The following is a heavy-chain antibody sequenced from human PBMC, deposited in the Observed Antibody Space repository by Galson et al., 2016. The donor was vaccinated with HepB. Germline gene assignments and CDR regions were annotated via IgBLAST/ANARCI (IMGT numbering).Heavy chain of an antibody. Sequence: TLSLTCTVSGGSVSSGGYFWSWIRQHPGKGLEWIGYIYYSGTTYYNLSLKSRVTMSLDTSKNHFSLKLSSVTVADTAVYYCARGGYSGYDFDFDYWGQGTLVTVSS. CDR1: GGSVSSGGYF. V-gene: IGHV4-31*03. J-gene: IGHJ4*02. D-gene: IGHD5-12*01. CDR2: IYYSGTT. CDR3: ARGGYSGYDFDFDY.